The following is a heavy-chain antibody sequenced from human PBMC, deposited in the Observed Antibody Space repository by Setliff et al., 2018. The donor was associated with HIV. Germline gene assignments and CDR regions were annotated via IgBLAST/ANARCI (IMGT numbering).Heavy chain of an antibody. D-gene: IGHD2-2*01. CDR3: ARGLSCYDPGGFDY. CDR1: GGSISSYY. V-gene: IGHV4-4*09. J-gene: IGHJ4*02. Sequence: SETLSLTCTVSGGSISSYYWSWIRQPPGKGLEWIGYIYTSGSTNYNPSLKSRVTISVDTSKNQFSLKLSYVTAADTAVYYCARGLSCYDPGGFDYWGQGTLVTVSS. CDR2: IYTSGST.